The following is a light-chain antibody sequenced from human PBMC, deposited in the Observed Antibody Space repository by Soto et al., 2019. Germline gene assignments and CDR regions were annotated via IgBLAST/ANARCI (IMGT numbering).Light chain of an antibody. Sequence: EIVMTQSPATLSVSPGERVTLSCKASQFISNSLAWYQQRPGQPPRLLIYGASTRATGISARFSGSGSGTEFTLTISSLQSEDFAVYYCQQSSNWPRTFGQGTRLEIK. CDR1: QFISNS. CDR2: GAS. J-gene: IGKJ5*01. V-gene: IGKV3-15*01. CDR3: QQSSNWPRT.